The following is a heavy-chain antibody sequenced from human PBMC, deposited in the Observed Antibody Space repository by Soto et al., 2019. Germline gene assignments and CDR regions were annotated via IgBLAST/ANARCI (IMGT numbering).Heavy chain of an antibody. CDR1: GLTFSNYA. CDR3: AKNQERELPRVIDF. D-gene: IGHD1-7*01. V-gene: IGHV3-23*01. Sequence: GGSLRLSCATSGLTFSNYAMSWVRQAPGGGLEWVSSMSGSSSTTYYADSVRGRFTISRDRSKSTLYLQMSSLRAEDTALYYCAKNQERELPRVIDFWGQGTLVTVPQ. CDR2: MSGSSSTT. J-gene: IGHJ4*02.